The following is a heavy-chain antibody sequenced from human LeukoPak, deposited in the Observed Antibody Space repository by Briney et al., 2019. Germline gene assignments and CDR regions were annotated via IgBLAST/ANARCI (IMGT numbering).Heavy chain of an antibody. V-gene: IGHV1-8*01. CDR2: MNPNSGNT. D-gene: IGHD4-23*01. J-gene: IGHJ3*02. CDR3: ARGPLNDYGGNSAAFDI. CDR1: GYTFTSYD. Sequence: ASVNVSCTASGYTFTSYDINWVRQATGQGLEWMGWMNPNSGNTGYAQKFQGRVTMTRNTSISTAYMELSSLRSEDTAVYYCARGPLNDYGGNSAAFDIWGQGTMVTVSS.